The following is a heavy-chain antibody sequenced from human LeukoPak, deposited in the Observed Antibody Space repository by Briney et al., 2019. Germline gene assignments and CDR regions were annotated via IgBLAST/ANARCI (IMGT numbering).Heavy chain of an antibody. V-gene: IGHV4-4*07. CDR3: GRVTGYMIEDYFDY. J-gene: IGHJ4*02. CDR2: IYGSGST. CDR1: GGSIRSY. Sequence: SETLSLTCTVSGGSIRSYWSWIRQPAGKGLEWIGRIYGSGSTYYNPSLKSRVTISVDTSKNQFSLKLRSVTAADTAVYYCGRVTGYMIEDYFDYWGQGTLVTVSS. D-gene: IGHD3-22*01.